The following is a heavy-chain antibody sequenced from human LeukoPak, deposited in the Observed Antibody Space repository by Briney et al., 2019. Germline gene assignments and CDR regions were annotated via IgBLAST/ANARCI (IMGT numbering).Heavy chain of an antibody. V-gene: IGHV3-30-3*01. D-gene: IGHD2-2*01. Sequence: GGSLRLSCAASGFTFSSYAMHWVRQAPGKGLEWVAVISYDGSNKYYADSVKGRFTISRDNSKNTLYLQMNSLRAEDTAVYYCARNLRPVVPAAACDYWGQGTLVTASS. CDR3: ARNLRPVVPAAACDY. CDR1: GFTFSSYA. J-gene: IGHJ4*02. CDR2: ISYDGSNK.